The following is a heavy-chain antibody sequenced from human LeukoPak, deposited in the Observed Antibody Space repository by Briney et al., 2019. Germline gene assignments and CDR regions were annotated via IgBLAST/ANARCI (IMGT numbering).Heavy chain of an antibody. D-gene: IGHD3-10*01. CDR1: GFTFSSYA. CDR3: ARDQFYGSGSFDV. J-gene: IGHJ3*01. Sequence: GGSLRLSCAASGFTFSSYAMNWVRQAPGKGLEWVSSISSTSSYIYYADSVKGRFTISRDNAKNSLYLQMNSLRAEDTAVYYCARDQFYGSGSFDVWGQGTLVTVSS. CDR2: ISSTSSYI. V-gene: IGHV3-21*01.